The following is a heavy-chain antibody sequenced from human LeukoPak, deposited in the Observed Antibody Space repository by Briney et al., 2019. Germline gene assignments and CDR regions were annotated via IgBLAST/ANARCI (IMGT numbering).Heavy chain of an antibody. Sequence: GPSLRPSCAAAAPSFTSSVMRCVRHPARDWLEWGSAISDSGDRTYYADSVKSRFTISRDKSKNTLYLQMNDLRAEDTAVYYCAKDRIAAAGVFDCWGQGTLVTVS. J-gene: IGHJ4*02. D-gene: IGHD6-25*01. CDR3: AKDRIAAAGVFDC. CDR1: APSFTSSV. CDR2: ISDSGDRT. V-gene: IGHV3-23*01.